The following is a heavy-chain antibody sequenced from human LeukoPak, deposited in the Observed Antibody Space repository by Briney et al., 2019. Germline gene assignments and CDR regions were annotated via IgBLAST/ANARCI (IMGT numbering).Heavy chain of an antibody. CDR3: AREGLKAVAGSLDY. J-gene: IGHJ4*02. CDR2: INRDGSSI. Sequence: PGGSLRLSCAASRFTFSSHWMHWVRQAPGKGLVWVSRINRDGSSITYGDSVKGRFTISRDNAKNTLYLQMNSLRAEDTAVYYCAREGLKAVAGSLDYWGQGTLVTVSS. CDR1: RFTFSSHW. D-gene: IGHD6-19*01. V-gene: IGHV3-74*01.